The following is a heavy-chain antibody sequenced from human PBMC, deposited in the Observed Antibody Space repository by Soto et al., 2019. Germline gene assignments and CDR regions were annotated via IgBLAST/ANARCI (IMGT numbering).Heavy chain of an antibody. CDR1: GGNFNSYT. CDR2: IIPLLDMA. Sequence: QVHLVQSGSEVKKPGSSVKVSCQASGGNFNSYTISWVRQAPGQGLEWMGRIIPLLDMANYAQKFQDRVTITADKSTRTAYMELTSLRSDDMAVDYCAVLLHHFDSWGQGTLVTVSS. V-gene: IGHV1-69*02. D-gene: IGHD2-15*01. CDR3: AVLLHHFDS. J-gene: IGHJ4*02.